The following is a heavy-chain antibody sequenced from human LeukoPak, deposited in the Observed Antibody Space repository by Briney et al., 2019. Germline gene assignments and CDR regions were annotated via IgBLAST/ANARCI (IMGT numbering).Heavy chain of an antibody. J-gene: IGHJ3*02. V-gene: IGHV3-23*01. Sequence: GGSLRLSCAASGFTFSSYAMSWVRQAPGKGLEWVSATSGSGGSTYYADSVKGRFTISRDNSKNTLYLQMNSLRAEDTAVYYCAKSIAAAGYAFDIWGQGTMVTVSS. CDR3: AKSIAAAGYAFDI. CDR1: GFTFSSYA. CDR2: TSGSGGST. D-gene: IGHD6-13*01.